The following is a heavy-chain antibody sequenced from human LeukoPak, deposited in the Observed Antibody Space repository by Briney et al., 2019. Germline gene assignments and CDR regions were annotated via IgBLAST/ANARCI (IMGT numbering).Heavy chain of an antibody. CDR2: IYYSGST. CDR3: ARLQYGLVDP. Sequence: PSETLSLTCTVSGGSISNYYWNWIRQPPGKGLEWIGYIYYSGSTNYNPSLKSRVTISVDLSKNQFSLKLSSVTTADTAVYYCARLQYGLVDPWGQGTLVTVSS. CDR1: GGSISNYY. D-gene: IGHD3-16*01. V-gene: IGHV4-59*01. J-gene: IGHJ5*02.